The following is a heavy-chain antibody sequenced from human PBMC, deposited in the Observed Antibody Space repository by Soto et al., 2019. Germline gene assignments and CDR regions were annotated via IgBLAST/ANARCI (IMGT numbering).Heavy chain of an antibody. CDR1: GGSISSYY. CDR3: ARHQWDSSSSYYYYYMDV. Sequence: QVQLQESGPGLVKPSETLSLTCTVSGGSISSYYWSWIRQPPGKGLEWIGYIYYSGSTNYNPSLKSRVTISVDTSKNQFSLKLSSVTAADTAVYYCARHQWDSSSSYYYYYMDVWGKGTTVTVSS. CDR2: IYYSGST. D-gene: IGHD6-6*01. V-gene: IGHV4-59*08. J-gene: IGHJ6*03.